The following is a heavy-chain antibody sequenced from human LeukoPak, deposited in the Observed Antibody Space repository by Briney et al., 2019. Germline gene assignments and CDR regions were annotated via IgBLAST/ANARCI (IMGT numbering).Heavy chain of an antibody. CDR2: IDPSDSYA. CDR3: ARLGYSGSYFGAFDI. Sequence: EESLKISCKGSGYSFTSYWISWVRQMPGKGLEWMGRIDPSDSYANYSPSFQGHVTISTDKSISTAYLQWSSLKASDTAMYYCARLGYSGSYFGAFDIWGQGTVVTVSP. V-gene: IGHV5-10-1*01. D-gene: IGHD1-26*01. J-gene: IGHJ3*02. CDR1: GYSFTSYW.